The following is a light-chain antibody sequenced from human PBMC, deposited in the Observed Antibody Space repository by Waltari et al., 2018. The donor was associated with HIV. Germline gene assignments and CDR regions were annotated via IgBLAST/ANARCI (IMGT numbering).Light chain of an antibody. Sequence: EIVLTQSPGTLSLSPGERAPLSCRASQSVSSSYLAWYQQKPGQAPRLLIYGASSRATCIPDRFSGSGSGTDFTLTISRLEPEDFAVYYCQQYGSSLMYTFGQGTKLEIK. J-gene: IGKJ2*01. CDR3: QQYGSSLMYT. V-gene: IGKV3-20*01. CDR2: GAS. CDR1: QSVSSSY.